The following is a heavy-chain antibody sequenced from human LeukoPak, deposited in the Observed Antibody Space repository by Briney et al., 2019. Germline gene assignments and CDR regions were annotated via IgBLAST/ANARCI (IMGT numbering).Heavy chain of an antibody. V-gene: IGHV3-73*01. CDR3: TTTAGRAAAGTGFDY. CDR2: IRSNANSHAT. Sequence: SGGSLRLSCAASGFTFSGSAMHWVRQASGKGLEWVGRIRSNANSHATASAASVKGRFTISRDGSKNTAYLQMNSLKTEDTAVYYCTTTAGRAAAGTGFDYWGQGTLVTVSS. J-gene: IGHJ4*02. CDR1: GFTFSGSA. D-gene: IGHD6-13*01.